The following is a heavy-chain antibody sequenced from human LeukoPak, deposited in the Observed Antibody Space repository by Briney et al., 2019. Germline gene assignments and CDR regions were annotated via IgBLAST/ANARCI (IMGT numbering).Heavy chain of an antibody. CDR1: GGSISSGGYS. D-gene: IGHD3-10*01. J-gene: IGHJ5*02. CDR2: IYHSGST. Sequence: PSETRSLTCAVSGGSISSGGYSWSWIRQPPGKGLEWIGYIYHSGSTYYNPSLKSRVTISVDRSKNQFSLKLSSVTAADTAVYYCARVGITMVRGVTVNWFDPWGQGTLVTVS. V-gene: IGHV4-30-2*01. CDR3: ARVGITMVRGVTVNWFDP.